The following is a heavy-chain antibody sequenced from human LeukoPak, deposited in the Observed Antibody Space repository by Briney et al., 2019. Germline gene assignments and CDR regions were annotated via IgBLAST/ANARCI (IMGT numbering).Heavy chain of an antibody. D-gene: IGHD3-10*01. CDR1: GFTFSSYS. J-gene: IGHJ4*02. CDR2: ISSSSSYI. CDR3: ARSLWFGELLNPLDY. V-gene: IGHV3-21*01. Sequence: GGSLRLSCAASGFTFSSYSMNWVRQAPGKGLEWVSSISSSSSYIYYADSVKGRFTISRENSKNTLYLQMNRLRAEDTAVYYCARSLWFGELLNPLDYWGQGTLVTVSS.